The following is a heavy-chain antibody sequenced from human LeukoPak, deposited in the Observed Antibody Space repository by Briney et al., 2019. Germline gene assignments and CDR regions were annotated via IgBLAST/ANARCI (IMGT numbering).Heavy chain of an antibody. CDR1: GGSISSYY. V-gene: IGHV4-59*01. D-gene: IGHD3-22*01. CDR3: ARVTGYMIEDYFDY. J-gene: IGHJ4*02. CDR2: IYYSGST. Sequence: SETLSLTCTVSGGSISSYYWSWIRQPPGKGLAWIGYIYYSGSTNYNPSLKSRVTISVETSNNQFSLKLSSVTAADTAVYYCARVTGYMIEDYFDYWGQGTLVTVSS.